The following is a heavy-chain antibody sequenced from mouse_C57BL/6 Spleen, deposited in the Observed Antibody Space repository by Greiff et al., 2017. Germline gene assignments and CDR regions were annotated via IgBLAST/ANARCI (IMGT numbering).Heavy chain of an antibody. V-gene: IGHV1-85*01. CDR1: GYTFTSYD. D-gene: IGHD3-3*01. Sequence: VQLQESGPELVKPGASVKLSCKASGYTFTSYDMNWVKQRPGQGLEWIGWINPRDGSTKYNEKFKGKATLTVDTSSSTAYMELHSLTSEDSAVYFGARWDRYFDVWGTGTTVTVSS. J-gene: IGHJ1*03. CDR3: ARWDRYFDV. CDR2: INPRDGST.